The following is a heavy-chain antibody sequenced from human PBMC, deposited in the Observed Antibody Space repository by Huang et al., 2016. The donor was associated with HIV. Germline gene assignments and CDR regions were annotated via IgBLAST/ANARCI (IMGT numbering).Heavy chain of an antibody. CDR1: DGSISSSSYY. Sequence: KPSETLSLTCTVPDGSISSSSYYWGWIRQPPGKGLEGIATFFYNGNTYYNPSLKGRVTIAVDTSKNQFSLNLGSVTDADTAVYYCAAMVRGVISYFDYWGQGTLVTVSS. D-gene: IGHD3-10*01. J-gene: IGHJ4*02. V-gene: IGHV4-39*01. CDR3: AAMVRGVISYFDY. CDR2: FFYNGNT.